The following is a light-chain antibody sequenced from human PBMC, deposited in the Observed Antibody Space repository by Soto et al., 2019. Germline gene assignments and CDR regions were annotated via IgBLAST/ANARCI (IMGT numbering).Light chain of an antibody. J-gene: IGKJ1*01. CDR3: QKYGNFWT. CDR2: GAS. CDR1: QSISGSS. Sequence: EIVLTQSPGTLSLSPGERDTISCRASQSISGSSLAWYQQKPGQAPRLIIHGASSRATGIPDRFSGSGSGTDFSLTISRLEPDDFAVYYCQKYGNFWTFGQGTKVDIK. V-gene: IGKV3-20*01.